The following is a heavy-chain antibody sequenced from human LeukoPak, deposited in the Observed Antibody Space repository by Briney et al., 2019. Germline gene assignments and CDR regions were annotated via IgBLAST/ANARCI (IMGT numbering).Heavy chain of an antibody. CDR1: GFTFSSYE. V-gene: IGHV3-48*03. Sequence: GGSLRLSCAASGFTFSSYEMNWVRQAPGKGLEWVSYISSSGSTIYYADSVKGRFTISRDYAKNSLYLQMNSLRAGDTAVYYCARAQRMIVPNFDYWGQGTLVTVSS. D-gene: IGHD3-22*01. CDR3: ARAQRMIVPNFDY. J-gene: IGHJ4*02. CDR2: ISSSGSTI.